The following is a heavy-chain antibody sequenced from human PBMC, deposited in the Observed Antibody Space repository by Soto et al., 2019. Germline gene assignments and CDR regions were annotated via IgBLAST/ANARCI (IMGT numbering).Heavy chain of an antibody. CDR3: ARIGSYFISGQSN. D-gene: IGHD1-26*01. V-gene: IGHV2-70*01. J-gene: IGHJ4*02. Sequence: SGPTLVNPTPTLTLTCTFSGFSLSTSGMRVSWIRQPPGKALECLALIDWDDDTYYSTSLKTRLTISKDTSKNQVVLKMNIMEAVDTATYYCARIGSYFISGQSNWGQGTLVTVSS. CDR2: IDWDDDT. CDR1: GFSLSTSGMR.